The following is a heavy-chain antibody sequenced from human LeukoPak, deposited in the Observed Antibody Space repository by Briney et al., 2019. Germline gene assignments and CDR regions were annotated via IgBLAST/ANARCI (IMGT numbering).Heavy chain of an antibody. D-gene: IGHD3-10*01. CDR2: IYSGGST. CDR3: ARETSSGRTKFDY. CDR1: GFTVSSNY. J-gene: IGHJ4*02. V-gene: IGHV3-66*02. Sequence: GGSLRLSCAASGFTVSSNYMSWVRQAPGKGLEWVSAIYSGGSTYYADSMKGRFTISRDISKNTLYLQMNSLRGEDTAVYYCARETSSGRTKFDYWGQGTLVTVSS.